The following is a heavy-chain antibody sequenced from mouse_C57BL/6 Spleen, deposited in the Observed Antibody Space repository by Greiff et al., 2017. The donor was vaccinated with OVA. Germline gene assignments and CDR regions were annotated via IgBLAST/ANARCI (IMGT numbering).Heavy chain of an antibody. V-gene: IGHV1-59*01. Sequence: QVQLKQSGAELVRPGTSVKLSCKASGYTFTSYWMHWVKQRPGQGLEWIGVIDPSDSYTNYNQKFKGKATLTVDTSSSTAYMQLSSLTSEDSAVYYCARPTVVAPYYAMDYWGQGTSVTVSS. CDR2: IDPSDSYT. CDR3: ARPTVVAPYYAMDY. J-gene: IGHJ4*01. CDR1: GYTFTSYW. D-gene: IGHD1-1*01.